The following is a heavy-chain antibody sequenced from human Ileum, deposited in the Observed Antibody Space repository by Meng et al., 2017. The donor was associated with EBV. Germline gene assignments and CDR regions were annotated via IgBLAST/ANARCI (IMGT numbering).Heavy chain of an antibody. CDR3: EGWRY. Sequence: EGRLVEAGVGLVKPGGYLRLSCAASGLPFSNAWMTWVRQAPGKGLEWVGRIKSTTDGGTTDYAAPVKGRFTISRDDSKNTLFLQMDSLKTEDTAVYYCEGWRYWGQGTLVTVSS. CDR2: IKSTTDGGTT. CDR1: GLPFSNAW. V-gene: IGHV3-15*01. J-gene: IGHJ4*02. D-gene: IGHD2-15*01.